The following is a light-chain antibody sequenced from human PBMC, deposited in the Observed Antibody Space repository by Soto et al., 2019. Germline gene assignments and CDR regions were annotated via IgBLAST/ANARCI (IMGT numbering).Light chain of an antibody. V-gene: IGLV2-23*01. J-gene: IGLJ1*01. CDR1: TIGVGSYSL. CDR2: EAS. Sequence: QSVLTQPASVSGSPGQSITISCTGTTIGVGSYSLVSWYQHHPGKAPQLMIYEASKRPSGVSNRFSGSKSGNTASLTISGLQAEDEADYYCYSSGGSYYVFGTGTKVTVL. CDR3: YSSGGSYYV.